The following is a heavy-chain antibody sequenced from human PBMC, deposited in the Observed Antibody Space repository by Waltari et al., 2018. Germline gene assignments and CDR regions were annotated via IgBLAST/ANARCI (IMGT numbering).Heavy chain of an antibody. D-gene: IGHD1-26*01. J-gene: IGHJ6*03. V-gene: IGHV3-30*18. Sequence: QVQLVESGGGVVQPGRSLRLSCAASGFTFSSYGMHWVRQAPGKGLELVAVISYDGSKKYYADSVKGRFTISRDNSDNTLYLQMNSLRAEDTAVYYCAKEPRAELRYFYYFYMDVWGKGTTVTISS. CDR3: AKEPRAELRYFYYFYMDV. CDR1: GFTFSSYG. CDR2: ISYDGSKK.